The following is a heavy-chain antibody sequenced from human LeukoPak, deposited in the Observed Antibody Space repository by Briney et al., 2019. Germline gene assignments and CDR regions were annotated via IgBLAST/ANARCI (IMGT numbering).Heavy chain of an antibody. CDR1: AYTFTGYF. J-gene: IGHJ4*02. D-gene: IGHD3-22*01. CDR3: ARVSDYYDSSGYYGY. V-gene: IGHV1-2*02. CDR2: INPNSGGT. Sequence: ASVKVSCKASAYTFTGYFLHWVRQAPGQGLEWMGWINPNSGGTNYAQKFQGRVTMTRDTSISTAYMELSRLRSDDTAVYYCARVSDYYDSSGYYGYWGQGTLVTVSS.